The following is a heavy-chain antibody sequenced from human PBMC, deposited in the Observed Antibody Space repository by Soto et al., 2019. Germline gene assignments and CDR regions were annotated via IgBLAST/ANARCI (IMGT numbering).Heavy chain of an antibody. CDR1: GFTFSSNG. J-gene: IGHJ5*01. CDR3: ARWIGGSMFDNSGKYDS. Sequence: QVQLVESGGGVVQPGRSLRLTCAASGFTFSSNGMHWVRQPPGKGLEWVALIAYDGSKTYYGDSVRGRFTISRDNSENPLLLQMNSLRAEDTAVYYCARWIGGSMFDNSGKYDSWGQGTLVTFSS. V-gene: IGHV3-30*03. CDR2: IAYDGSKT. D-gene: IGHD3-22*01.